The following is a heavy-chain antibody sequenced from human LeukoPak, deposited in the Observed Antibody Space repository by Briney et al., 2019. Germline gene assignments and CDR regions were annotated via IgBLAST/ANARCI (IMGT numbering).Heavy chain of an antibody. Sequence: GGSLRLSCSAFGFTFSDLAMHWVRQAPGKGREYVSGITRNGDRKFYADSVKGRFTISRDNSKNTLYLQMSSLNPEDTSVYYCVNQISGWVYWGQGTLVTVSS. V-gene: IGHV3-64D*06. J-gene: IGHJ4*02. D-gene: IGHD6-19*01. CDR2: ITRNGDRK. CDR1: GFTFSDLA. CDR3: VNQISGWVY.